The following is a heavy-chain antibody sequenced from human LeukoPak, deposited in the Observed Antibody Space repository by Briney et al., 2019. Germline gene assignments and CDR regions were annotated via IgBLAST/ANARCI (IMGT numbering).Heavy chain of an antibody. Sequence: GGSLRLSCEASGSTFSSYWMNWVRQAPGKGLEWVANIRDDGGEIYYVDSVKGRFTITRDNAKSSLFLQMNSQRAEDAAVYYCARDKPRGSYYGSIFDSWGQGTLVTVSS. D-gene: IGHD1-26*01. CDR3: ARDKPRGSYYGSIFDS. CDR1: GSTFSSYW. J-gene: IGHJ4*02. V-gene: IGHV3-7*01. CDR2: IRDDGGEI.